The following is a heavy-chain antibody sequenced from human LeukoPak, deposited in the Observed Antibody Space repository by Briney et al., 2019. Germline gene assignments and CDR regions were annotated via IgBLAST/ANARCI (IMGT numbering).Heavy chain of an antibody. V-gene: IGHV3-30*02. CDR3: ARVRYSDSSVLTRKRSYYFDY. CDR1: RFTFSSYG. J-gene: IGHJ4*02. D-gene: IGHD3-22*01. CDR2: IRYDGSNT. Sequence: GGSLRLSCAASRFTFSSYGMHWVRQAPGKGLEWVAFIRYDGSNTYYADSVKGRFTISRDNSKNTLYLQMNSLRAEDTAVYYCARVRYSDSSVLTRKRSYYFDYWGQGTLVTVSS.